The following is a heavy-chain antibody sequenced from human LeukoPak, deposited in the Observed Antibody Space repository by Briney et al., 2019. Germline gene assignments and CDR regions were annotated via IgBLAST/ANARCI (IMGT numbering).Heavy chain of an antibody. Sequence: ASVKVSCKASGYTFTSYGISWVRQAPGQGLEWMGWISAYNGNTNYAQKLQGRVTMTTDTSTSTAYMELRSLRSDDTAVYYCARVLVYCSSTSCYLEDYWGQGTLVTASS. V-gene: IGHV1-18*01. CDR3: ARVLVYCSSTSCYLEDY. J-gene: IGHJ4*02. D-gene: IGHD2-2*01. CDR1: GYTFTSYG. CDR2: ISAYNGNT.